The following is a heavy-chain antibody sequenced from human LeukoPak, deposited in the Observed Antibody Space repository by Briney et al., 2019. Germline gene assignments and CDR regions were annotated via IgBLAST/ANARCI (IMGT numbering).Heavy chain of an antibody. D-gene: IGHD3-22*01. CDR3: AKAHYDSSVNRDLDI. J-gene: IGHJ3*02. Sequence: GGSLRLSCAASEFAFSTYNMNWVRQAPGKGLEWVSYISTGSSTTYYADSVKGRFTISRDNSKNTLYLQMNSLRAEDTALYYCAKAHYDSSVNRDLDIWGQGTMVTVSS. CDR1: EFAFSTYN. V-gene: IGHV3-48*01. CDR2: ISTGSSTT.